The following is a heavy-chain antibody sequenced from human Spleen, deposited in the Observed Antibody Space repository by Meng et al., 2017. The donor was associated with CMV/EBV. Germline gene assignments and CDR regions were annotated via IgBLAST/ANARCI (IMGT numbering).Heavy chain of an antibody. J-gene: IGHJ5*02. CDR1: GFTFSGYW. Sequence: SGFTFSGYWMHWVRQAPGKALVWVTRINSDRSRTSDADSVKGLFTSSRYNAKNTLYLQMISLRAEDTAVYYCARAVNRGSADNWFDPWGQGTLVTVSS. CDR2: INSDRSRT. V-gene: IGHV3-74*01. D-gene: IGHD3-10*01. CDR3: ARAVNRGSADNWFDP.